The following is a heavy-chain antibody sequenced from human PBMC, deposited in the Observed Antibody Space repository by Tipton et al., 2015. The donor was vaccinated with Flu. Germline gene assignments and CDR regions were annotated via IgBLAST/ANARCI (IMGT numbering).Heavy chain of an antibody. CDR3: ARDGGPFASSWYFDY. V-gene: IGHV4-61*02. CDR1: GGSISSGIYS. J-gene: IGHJ4*02. D-gene: IGHD6-13*01. CDR2: IYTSGAT. Sequence: LRLSCTVSGGSISSGIYSWSWIRQPAGKGLEWIGRIYTSGATDYNPSLKSRVTISLDTSKNQFSLELSSVTASDTAVYYCARDGGPFASSWYFDYWGQGTLVTVSS.